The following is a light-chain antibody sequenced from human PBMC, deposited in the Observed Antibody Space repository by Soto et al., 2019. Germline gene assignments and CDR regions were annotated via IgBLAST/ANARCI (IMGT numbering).Light chain of an antibody. Sequence: EIVMTQSTETLSLSPGERATLSCRASESVSTNLAWYQQKAGQAPRLLIYGASTRATGIPARFSGSGSGTEFTLTICSLQSEDFAVYYCQQYSIWRTFGQGTKVDIK. CDR2: GAS. J-gene: IGKJ1*01. CDR1: ESVSTN. V-gene: IGKV3-15*01. CDR3: QQYSIWRT.